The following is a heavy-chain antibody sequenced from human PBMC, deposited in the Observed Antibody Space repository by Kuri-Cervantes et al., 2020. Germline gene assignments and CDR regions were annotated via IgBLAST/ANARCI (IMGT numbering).Heavy chain of an antibody. V-gene: IGHV1-18*01. CDR2: ISAYNGNT. J-gene: IGHJ4*02. Sequence: ASVKVSCKASGYTFTSYGISWVRQAPGQGLEWMGWISAYNGNTNYAQKLQGRVTMTRNTSISTAYMELSSLRSEDTAVYYCARDGGLYDSSDYWGQGTLVTVSS. D-gene: IGHD3-22*01. CDR3: ARDGGLYDSSDY. CDR1: GYTFTSYG.